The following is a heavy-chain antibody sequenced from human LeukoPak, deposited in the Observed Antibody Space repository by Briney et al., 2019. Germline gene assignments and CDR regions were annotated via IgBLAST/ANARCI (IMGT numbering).Heavy chain of an antibody. J-gene: IGHJ5*02. Sequence: ASVKVSCKASGYTFTSYGISWVRQATGQGLEWMGWMNPNSGNTGYAQKFQGRVTMTRNTSISTAYMELSSLRSEDTAVYYCARGPRLWWASNWFDPWGQGTLVTVSS. D-gene: IGHD2-21*01. CDR1: GYTFTSYG. CDR2: MNPNSGNT. CDR3: ARGPRLWWASNWFDP. V-gene: IGHV1-8*02.